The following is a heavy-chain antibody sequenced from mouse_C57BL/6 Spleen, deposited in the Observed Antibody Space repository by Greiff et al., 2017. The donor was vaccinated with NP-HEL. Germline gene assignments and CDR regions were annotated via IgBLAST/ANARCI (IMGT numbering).Heavy chain of an antibody. CDR2: IYPGDGDT. Sequence: QVQLQQSGPELVKPGASVKISCKASGYAFSSSWMNWVKQRPGKGLEWIGRIYPGDGDTNYNGKFKGKATLTAYKSSSTAYMQLSSRKSEDSAVYFCARDYGSSYVPWFAYWGQGTLVTVSA. CDR1: GYAFSSSW. D-gene: IGHD1-1*01. V-gene: IGHV1-82*01. CDR3: ARDYGSSYVPWFAY. J-gene: IGHJ3*01.